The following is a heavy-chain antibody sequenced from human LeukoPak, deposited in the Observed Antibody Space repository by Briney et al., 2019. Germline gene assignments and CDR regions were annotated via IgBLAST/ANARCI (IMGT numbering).Heavy chain of an antibody. V-gene: IGHV3-30*03. D-gene: IGHD3-10*01. J-gene: IGHJ4*02. Sequence: GRSLRLSCAASGFTFSSYGMHWVRQAPGKGLEWVAVISYDGSNKYYADSVKGRFTISRDNSKNTLYLQMNSLRAEDTAVYYCARGRITMVRGVILDYWGQGTLVTVSS. CDR3: ARGRITMVRGVILDY. CDR2: ISYDGSNK. CDR1: GFTFSSYG.